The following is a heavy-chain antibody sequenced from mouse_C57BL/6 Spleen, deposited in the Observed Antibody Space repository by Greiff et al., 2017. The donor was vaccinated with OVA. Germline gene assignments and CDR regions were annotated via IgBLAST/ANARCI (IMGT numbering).Heavy chain of an antibody. CDR2: IDPENGDT. CDR1: GFNIKDDY. Sequence: VQLQQSGAELVRPGASVKLSCTASGFNIKDDYMHWVKQRPEQGLEWIGWIDPENGDTEYASKFQGKATITADTSSNTAYLQLSSLTSEDTAVYYCTTPRYYGSSPFAYWGQGTLVTVSA. V-gene: IGHV14-4*01. D-gene: IGHD1-1*01. J-gene: IGHJ3*01. CDR3: TTPRYYGSSPFAY.